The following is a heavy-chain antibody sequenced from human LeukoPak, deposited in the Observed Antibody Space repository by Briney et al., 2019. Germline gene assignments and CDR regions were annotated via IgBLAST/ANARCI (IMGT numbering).Heavy chain of an antibody. D-gene: IGHD6-19*01. CDR1: VFTYSSYA. J-gene: IGHJ4*02. Sequence: PGGSLRLSCAASVFTYSSYAMSWVRQAPGKGLEWVSAISGSGGSTSYADSVKGRFTISRDNSKNTLYLQMNSLRAEDTAVYYCAGSHRQIAVAGTMAFGYWGQGNLVTVSS. CDR2: ISGSGGST. CDR3: AGSHRQIAVAGTMAFGY. V-gene: IGHV3-23*01.